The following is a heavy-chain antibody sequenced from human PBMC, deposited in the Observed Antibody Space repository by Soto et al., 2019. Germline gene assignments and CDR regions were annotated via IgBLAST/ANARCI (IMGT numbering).Heavy chain of an antibody. Sequence: ASVKVSCKASGGTFSSYAISWVRQAPGQGLEWMGGIIPIFGTANYAQKFQGRVTITADESTSTAYMELSSLRSEDTAVYYCARAGSGDYSNYNWFDPWGQGTLVTVSS. D-gene: IGHD4-4*01. J-gene: IGHJ5*02. CDR1: GGTFSSYA. V-gene: IGHV1-69*13. CDR3: ARAGSGDYSNYNWFDP. CDR2: IIPIFGTA.